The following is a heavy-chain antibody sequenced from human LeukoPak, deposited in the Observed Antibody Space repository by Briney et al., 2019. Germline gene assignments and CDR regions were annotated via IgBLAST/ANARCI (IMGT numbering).Heavy chain of an antibody. CDR3: ARDLSAYYDSSGYSHFDY. J-gene: IGHJ4*02. V-gene: IGHV1-18*01. D-gene: IGHD3-22*01. Sequence: ASVKVSCKASGYTFTSYGISWVRQAPGQGLEWMGWISAYNGNTNYAQKLQGRVTMTTDTSTSTAYMELRSLRSDDTAVYYCARDLSAYYDSSGYSHFDYWGQGTLVTVSS. CDR2: ISAYNGNT. CDR1: GYTFTSYG.